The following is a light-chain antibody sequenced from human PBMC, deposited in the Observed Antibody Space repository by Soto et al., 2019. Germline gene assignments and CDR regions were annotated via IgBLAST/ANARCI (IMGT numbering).Light chain of an antibody. J-gene: IGKJ1*01. V-gene: IGKV3-20*01. CDR1: QSVSSSY. CDR3: QQYDNSPWT. Sequence: EIVLTQSPRTLSLSPGERATLSCRASQSVSSSYLAWYQQKPGQAPRLLIYGASSRATGIPDRFRGSGSGTDSTLTISRLEPEDFAVYSCQQYDNSPWTFGQGTKVEIK. CDR2: GAS.